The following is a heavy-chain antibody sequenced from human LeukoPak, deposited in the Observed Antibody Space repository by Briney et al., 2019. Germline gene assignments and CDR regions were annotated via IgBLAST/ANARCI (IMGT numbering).Heavy chain of an antibody. V-gene: IGHV4-30-4*01. CDR1: GGSIGSYY. J-gene: IGHJ4*02. CDR3: ARIDYVWGSYRYIMGRGNDY. Sequence: SETLSLTCTVSGGSIGSYYWSWIRQPPGKGLEWIGYIYYSGSTYYNPSLKSRVTISVDTSKNQFSLKLSSVTAADTAVYYCARIDYVWGSYRYIMGRGNDYWGQGTLVTVSS. CDR2: IYYSGST. D-gene: IGHD3-16*02.